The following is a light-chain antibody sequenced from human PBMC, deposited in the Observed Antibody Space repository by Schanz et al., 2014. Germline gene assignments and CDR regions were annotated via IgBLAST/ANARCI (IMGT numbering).Light chain of an antibody. J-gene: IGKJ2*01. CDR3: QQYGNSLYT. Sequence: DILMTQSPATLSVSPGEGATLSCRASESVNRNLAWYQQKPGQVPRLLIYGASSRASGIPDRFSGSGSGTDFTLTISRLEPEDFAVYHCQQYGNSLYTFGQGTKLELK. V-gene: IGKV3-20*01. CDR2: GAS. CDR1: ESVNRN.